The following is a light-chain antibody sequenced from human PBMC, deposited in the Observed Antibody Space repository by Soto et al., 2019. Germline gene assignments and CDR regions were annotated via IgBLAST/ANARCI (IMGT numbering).Light chain of an antibody. J-gene: IGKJ5*01. CDR3: HQSYTVPST. CDR1: QNINRY. Sequence: DIQMTQSPSSLSASVGDRVTITCRASQNINRYVSWFQQKPGKAPHLLIFGASNLQSGVPSRFSGSGSGTEFTITITNLQPEDFVTYYCHQSYTVPSTFGQGTRLELK. V-gene: IGKV1-39*01. CDR2: GAS.